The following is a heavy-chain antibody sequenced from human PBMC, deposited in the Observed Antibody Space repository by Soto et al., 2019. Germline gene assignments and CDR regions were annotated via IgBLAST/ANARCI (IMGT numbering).Heavy chain of an antibody. CDR2: IYYSGST. J-gene: IGHJ3*02. Sequence: PSETLSLTCTVSGGSISSGGYYWSWIRQHPGKGLEWIGYIYYSGSTYYNPSLKSRVTISVDTSKNQFSLKLSSVTAADTAMYYCARTLYYDSRGGAFDIWGQGTMVTVS. D-gene: IGHD3-22*01. CDR3: ARTLYYDSRGGAFDI. V-gene: IGHV4-31*03. CDR1: GGSISSGGYY.